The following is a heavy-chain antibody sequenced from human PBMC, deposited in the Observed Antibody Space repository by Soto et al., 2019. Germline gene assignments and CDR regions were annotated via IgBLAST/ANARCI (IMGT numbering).Heavy chain of an antibody. V-gene: IGHV4-59*08. D-gene: IGHD5-18*01. Sequence: SETLSLTCTVSGGSISSYDWSWIRQPPGKGLEWIGYIYYSGSTNYNPSLKSRVTISVDTSKNQFSLKLSSVTAADTAVYYCARRVDTAMVNWFDPWGQGTLVTVSS. CDR1: GGSISSYD. CDR3: ARRVDTAMVNWFDP. J-gene: IGHJ5*02. CDR2: IYYSGST.